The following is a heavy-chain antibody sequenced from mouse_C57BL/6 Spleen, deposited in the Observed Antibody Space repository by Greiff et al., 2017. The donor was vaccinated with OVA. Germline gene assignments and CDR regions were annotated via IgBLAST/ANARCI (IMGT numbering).Heavy chain of an antibody. CDR3: ARGYYSGSIYAMDY. Sequence: QVQLQQPGTELLKPGASVKLSCKASGYTFPSYWMHWLKQRPGQGLEWIGYINPSTGGTTYNRKFKSKAPLTVANSSSTDYMQHSSLTSEDSAVYYCARGYYSGSIYAMDYWGQGTSVTVSS. D-gene: IGHD1-1*01. J-gene: IGHJ4*01. CDR1: GYTFPSYW. V-gene: IGHV1-53*01. CDR2: INPSTGGT.